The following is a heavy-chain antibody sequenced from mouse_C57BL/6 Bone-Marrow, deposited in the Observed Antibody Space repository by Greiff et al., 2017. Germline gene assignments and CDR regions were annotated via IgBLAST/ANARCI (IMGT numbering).Heavy chain of an antibody. CDR3: ARGPPFYSDYVFAY. CDR2: IRNKANGYTT. Sequence: EVKLVESGGGLVQPGGSLSLSCAASGFTFTDYYMSWVRQPPGKALEWLGFIRNKANGYTTEYNTSVKGRFTISRDNSQSILYLQLNALRAEDSATYYCARGPPFYSDYVFAYWGQGNLVTVSA. D-gene: IGHD2-4*01. V-gene: IGHV7-3*01. J-gene: IGHJ3*01. CDR1: GFTFTDYY.